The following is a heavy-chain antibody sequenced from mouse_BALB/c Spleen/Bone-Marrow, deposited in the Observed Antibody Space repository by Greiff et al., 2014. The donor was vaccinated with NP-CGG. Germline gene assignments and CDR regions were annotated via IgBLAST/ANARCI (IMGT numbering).Heavy chain of an antibody. V-gene: IGHV5-17*02. CDR2: ISSGSSTI. J-gene: IGHJ4*01. D-gene: IGHD2-1*01. CDR3: ARSDGNYDYAMDY. CDR1: GFTFSSLG. Sequence: EVKLQESGGGLVQPGGSRKLSCAASGFTFSSLGMHWVRQAPEKGLEWVAYISSGSSTIYYADTVKGRFTISRDNPKNTLFLQMTSLRSEDTAMYYCARSDGNYDYAMDYWGQGTSVTVSS.